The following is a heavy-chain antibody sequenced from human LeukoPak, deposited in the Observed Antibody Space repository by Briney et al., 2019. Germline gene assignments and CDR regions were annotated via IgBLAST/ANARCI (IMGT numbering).Heavy chain of an antibody. J-gene: IGHJ3*02. V-gene: IGHV3-30*02. CDR1: GFTFSSYG. CDR3: ARDLDAFDI. Sequence: GGSLRLSCAASGFTFSSYGMHWVRQAPGKGLEWVAFKGRFTISRDNSKNTLYLQMNSLRAEDTAVYYCARDLDAFDIWGQGTMVTVSS.